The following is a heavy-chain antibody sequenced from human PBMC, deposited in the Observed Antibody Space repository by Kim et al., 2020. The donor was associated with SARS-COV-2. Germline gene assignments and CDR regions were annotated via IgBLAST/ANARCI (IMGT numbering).Heavy chain of an antibody. V-gene: IGHV3-21*01. CDR3: ASRRELLPN. J-gene: IGHJ4*02. D-gene: IGHD1-7*01. CDR2: SII. Sequence: SIIKYADSVKGRFTISRDNAKSSLYLQMNSRRVEDTAVYYCASRRELLPNWGQGTLVTVSS.